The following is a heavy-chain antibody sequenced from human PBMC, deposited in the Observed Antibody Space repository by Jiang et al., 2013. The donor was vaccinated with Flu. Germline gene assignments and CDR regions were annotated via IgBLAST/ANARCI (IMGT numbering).Heavy chain of an antibody. J-gene: IGHJ5*02. V-gene: IGHV4-61*02. D-gene: IGHD6-19*01. CDR3: ARQRWYSSGDGWFDP. CDR1: GGSISSGNYY. Sequence: PGLVKPSGTLSLTCTVSGGSISSGNYYWSWIRQPAGKGLEWIGRIYSSGSTNYNPSLKSRLTISVDTSKNHFSLKLSSVTAADTAVYYCARQRWYSSGDGWFDPWGQGSLVTVSS. CDR2: IYSSGST.